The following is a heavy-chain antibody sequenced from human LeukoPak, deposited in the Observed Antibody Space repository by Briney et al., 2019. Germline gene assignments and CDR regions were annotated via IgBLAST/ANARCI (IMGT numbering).Heavy chain of an antibody. Sequence: PGGSLRLSCAASGFTFSSYSMNWVRQAPGKGLEWVSSISSSSSYIYYADSVKGRFTISRDNAKNSLYLQMNSLRAEDTAVYYCARDLGYGDYVWFDPWGQGTLVTVSS. V-gene: IGHV3-21*01. CDR2: ISSSSSYI. D-gene: IGHD4-17*01. CDR1: GFTFSSYS. J-gene: IGHJ5*02. CDR3: ARDLGYGDYVWFDP.